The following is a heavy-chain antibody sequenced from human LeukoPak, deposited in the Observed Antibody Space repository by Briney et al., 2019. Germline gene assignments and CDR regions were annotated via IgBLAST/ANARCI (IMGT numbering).Heavy chain of an antibody. CDR1: GGSFSGYY. Sequence: TTSETLSLTCAVYGGSFSGYYRSWIRQPPGKGLEWIGEINHSGSTNYNPSLKSRVTISVDTSKNQFSLKLSSVTAADTAVYYCARGSVLGVTLNDYWGQGTLVTVSS. CDR3: ARGSVLGVTLNDY. D-gene: IGHD3-16*01. V-gene: IGHV4-34*01. CDR2: INHSGST. J-gene: IGHJ4*02.